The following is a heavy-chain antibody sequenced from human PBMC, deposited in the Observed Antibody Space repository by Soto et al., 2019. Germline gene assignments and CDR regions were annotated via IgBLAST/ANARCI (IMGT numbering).Heavy chain of an antibody. CDR1: GGSISSSSYY. V-gene: IGHV4-39*02. Sequence: SETLSLTSTVSGGSISSSSYYWGWIRQPPGKGLEWIGSIYYSGSTYYNPSLKSRVTISVDTSKNQFSLKLSSVTAADTAVYYCARELRFLEWLCPDFDYWGQGTLVTVSS. CDR3: ARELRFLEWLCPDFDY. D-gene: IGHD3-3*01. CDR2: IYYSGST. J-gene: IGHJ4*02.